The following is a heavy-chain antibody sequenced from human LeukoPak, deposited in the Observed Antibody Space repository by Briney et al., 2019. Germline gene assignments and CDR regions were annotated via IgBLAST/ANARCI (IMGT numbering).Heavy chain of an antibody. D-gene: IGHD3-22*01. Sequence: GGSLRLSCAASGFTFSNYALHWVRQAPGKGLQWVAIVSFDGSNEYYADSVKGRFTISRDNSKNTLYLQMNSLRAEDTAVYYCARDRRYYDSSVPNDAFDIWGQGTMVTVSS. CDR2: VSFDGSNE. CDR1: GFTFSNYA. CDR3: ARDRRYYDSSVPNDAFDI. J-gene: IGHJ3*02. V-gene: IGHV3-30*04.